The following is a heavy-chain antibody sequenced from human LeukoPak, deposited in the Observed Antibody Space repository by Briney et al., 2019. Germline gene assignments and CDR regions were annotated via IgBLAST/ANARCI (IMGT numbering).Heavy chain of an antibody. Sequence: GSSVKVSCKASGGTFSSYAISWVRQAPGQGLEWMGRIIPILGIANYAQKFQGRVTITADKSTSTAYMELSSLRSEDTAVYYCAREVLGSGWIDWGQGTLVTVSS. CDR3: AREVLGSGWID. CDR1: GGTFSSYA. V-gene: IGHV1-69*04. D-gene: IGHD6-19*01. CDR2: IIPILGIA. J-gene: IGHJ4*02.